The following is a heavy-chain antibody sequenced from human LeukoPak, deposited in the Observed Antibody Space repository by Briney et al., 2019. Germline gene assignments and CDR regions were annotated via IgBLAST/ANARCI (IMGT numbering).Heavy chain of an antibody. CDR2: INHSGST. CDR1: GGSFSGYY. CDR3: ARRGSSSTSGAFDI. D-gene: IGHD6-6*01. J-gene: IGHJ3*02. V-gene: IGHV4-34*01. Sequence: SETLSLTCAVYGGSFSGYYWSWIRQPPGKGLEWIGEINHSGSTNYNPSLKSRVTISVDTSKNQFSLKLSSVTAADTAVYYCARRGSSSTSGAFDIWGQGTMVTVSS.